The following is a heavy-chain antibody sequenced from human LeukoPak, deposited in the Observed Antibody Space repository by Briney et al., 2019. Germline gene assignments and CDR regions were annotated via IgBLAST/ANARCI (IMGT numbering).Heavy chain of an antibody. CDR1: GFTLSRYW. Sequence: PGGSLRLSCAASGFTLSRYWMHWVRQAPGKGLEWVSAISGSGGSTYYADSVKGRFTISRDNSKNTLYLQMNSLRAEDTAVYYCAKGNRVVITTSNFDYWGQGTLVTVSS. V-gene: IGHV3-23*01. CDR2: ISGSGGST. CDR3: AKGNRVVITTSNFDY. J-gene: IGHJ4*02. D-gene: IGHD3-22*01.